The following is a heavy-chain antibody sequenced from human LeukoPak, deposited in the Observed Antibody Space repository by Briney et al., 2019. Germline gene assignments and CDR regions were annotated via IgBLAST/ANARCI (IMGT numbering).Heavy chain of an antibody. D-gene: IGHD1-1*01. V-gene: IGHV1-2*02. CDR1: GYTFTGYY. CDR3: ARDLPTGTTYYYGMDV. Sequence: ASVKVSCKASGYTFTGYYMHWVRQAPGQGLEWMGWINPNSGGTNYAQKFQGRVTMTRDTSISTAYMELSRLRSDDTAVYYCARDLPTGTTYYYGMDVWGQGTTVTVSS. CDR2: INPNSGGT. J-gene: IGHJ6*02.